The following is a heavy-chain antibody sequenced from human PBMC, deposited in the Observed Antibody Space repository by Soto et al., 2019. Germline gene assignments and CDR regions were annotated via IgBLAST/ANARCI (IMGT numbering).Heavy chain of an antibody. CDR3: ARDRFGELTPPYYYGMDV. CDR2: IIPIFGTA. Sequence: GASVKVSCKASEGTFSSYAISWVRQAPGQGLEWMGGIIPIFGTANYAQKFRGRVTITADESTSTAYMELSSLRSEDTAVYYCARDRFGELTPPYYYGMDVWGQGTTVTVSS. V-gene: IGHV1-69*13. D-gene: IGHD3-10*01. CDR1: EGTFSSYA. J-gene: IGHJ6*02.